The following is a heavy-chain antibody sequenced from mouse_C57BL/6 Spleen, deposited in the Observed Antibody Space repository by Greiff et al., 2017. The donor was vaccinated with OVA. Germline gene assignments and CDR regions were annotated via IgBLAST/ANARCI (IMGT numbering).Heavy chain of an antibody. D-gene: IGHD3-2*02. CDR3: AGGGYPAWFAY. CDR1: GYTFTDYY. Sequence: QVQLQQSGAELVRPGASVKLSCKASGYTFTDYYINWVKQRPGQGLEWIARIYPGSGNTYYNEKFQGKATLTAEKSSSTAYMQLSSLTSEDSAVYVCAGGGYPAWFAYWGQGTLVTVSA. CDR2: IYPGSGNT. V-gene: IGHV1-76*01. J-gene: IGHJ3*01.